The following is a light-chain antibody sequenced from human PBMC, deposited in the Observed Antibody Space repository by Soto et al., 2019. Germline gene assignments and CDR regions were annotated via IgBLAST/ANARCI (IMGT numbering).Light chain of an antibody. CDR2: DVN. CDR1: NSDVGGYNY. CDR3: SSYTSSATLVV. Sequence: QSVLTQPASVSGSPGQSVAISCTGTNSDVGGYNYVSWYQQHPGKAPKLMIYDVNHRPSGVSDRFSGSKSGNTASLTISGLQADDEADYYCSSYTSSATLVVFGGGTKLTVL. V-gene: IGLV2-14*03. J-gene: IGLJ2*01.